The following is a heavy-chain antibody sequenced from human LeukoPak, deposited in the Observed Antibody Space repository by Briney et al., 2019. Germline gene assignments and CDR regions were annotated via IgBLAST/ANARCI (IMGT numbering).Heavy chain of an antibody. D-gene: IGHD5-12*01. CDR1: GGSFSGYY. J-gene: IGHJ4*02. V-gene: IGHV4-34*01. CDR3: ARVFFRGATIRHYFDY. CDR2: INHSGST. Sequence: SETLSLTCAVYGGSFSGYYWSWIRQPPGKGLEWIGEINHSGSTNYNPSLKSRGTISVDTSKNQFSLKLSSVTAADTAVYYCARVFFRGATIRHYFDYWGQGTLVTVSS.